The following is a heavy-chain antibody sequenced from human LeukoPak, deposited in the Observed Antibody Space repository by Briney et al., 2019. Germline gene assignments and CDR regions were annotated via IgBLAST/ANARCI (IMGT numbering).Heavy chain of an antibody. J-gene: IGHJ4*02. CDR2: MNPNSGNT. V-gene: IGHV1-8*01. CDR3: AILWVPDYGAIPLDY. D-gene: IGHD4-17*01. CDR1: GYTFTSYD. Sequence: ASVKVSCKASGYTFTSYDINWVRQATGQGLEWMGWMNPNSGNTGYAQKFQGRVTMTRNNSISTAYMELSSLRSEDTAVYYCAILWVPDYGAIPLDYWGQGTLVTVSS.